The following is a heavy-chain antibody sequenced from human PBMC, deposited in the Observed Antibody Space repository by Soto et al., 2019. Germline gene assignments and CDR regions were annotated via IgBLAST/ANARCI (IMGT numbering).Heavy chain of an antibody. Sequence: QVQLVQSGAEVKKPGASVKVSCKASGYTFTSYDINWVRQATGQGLEWMGWMNPNSGNTGYAQKFQGRVTMTRNTSISTAYRELSSLRSEDTAVYYCARAVWYRGPGGYYYYGMDVWGQGTTVTVSS. CDR3: ARAVWYRGPGGYYYYGMDV. J-gene: IGHJ6*02. D-gene: IGHD6-13*01. V-gene: IGHV1-8*01. CDR2: MNPNSGNT. CDR1: GYTFTSYD.